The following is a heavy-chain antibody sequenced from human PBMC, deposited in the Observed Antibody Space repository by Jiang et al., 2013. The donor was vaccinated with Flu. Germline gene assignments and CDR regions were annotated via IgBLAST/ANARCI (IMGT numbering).Heavy chain of an antibody. J-gene: IGHJ4*02. CDR2: IVPNSGGT. CDR1: GYTFTDYH. V-gene: IGHV1-2*02. Sequence: SGAEVKRPGASVKVSCKASGYTFTDYHIHWMRQAPGQGLEWMGWIVPNSGGTNYAQKFQGRVTMTRDTSISTAYMELSRLRSDDTAVYYCARGKYSSSSGDLDYWGQGTLVTVSS. D-gene: IGHD6-6*01. CDR3: ARGKYSSSSGDLDY.